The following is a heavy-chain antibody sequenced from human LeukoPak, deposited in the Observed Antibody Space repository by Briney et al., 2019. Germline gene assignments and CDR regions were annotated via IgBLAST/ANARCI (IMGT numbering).Heavy chain of an antibody. J-gene: IGHJ4*02. CDR1: GRSISSSSYY. V-gene: IGHV4-39*01. CDR2: IYYSGVN. Sequence: PSDTLSLTCTVSGRSISSSSYYWGWIRQPPGKGLEWIGSIYYSGVNYYNPSLKSRVTISVDTSNNQFSLKLSSVTASDTAVYYCARLALPGPIYYFDYWGQGTLVTVSS. CDR3: ARLALPGPIYYFDY. D-gene: IGHD6-19*01.